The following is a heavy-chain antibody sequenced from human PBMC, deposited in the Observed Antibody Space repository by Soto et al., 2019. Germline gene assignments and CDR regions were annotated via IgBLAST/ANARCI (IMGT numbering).Heavy chain of an antibody. D-gene: IGHD3-22*01. CDR1: GYTFTSYG. CDR3: ARDHDYYDSSGYYPTDY. CDR2: ISAYNGNT. V-gene: IGHV1-18*01. Sequence: GASVKVSCKASGYTFTSYGTSWVQQAPGQGLEWMGWISAYNGNTNYAQKLQGRVTMTTDTSTSTAYMELRSLRSDDTAVYYCARDHDYYDSSGYYPTDYWGQGTLVTVSS. J-gene: IGHJ4*02.